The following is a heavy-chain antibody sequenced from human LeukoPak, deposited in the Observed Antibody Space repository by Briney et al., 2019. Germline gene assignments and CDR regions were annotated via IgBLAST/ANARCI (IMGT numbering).Heavy chain of an antibody. CDR1: GYSISSDYY. V-gene: IGHV4-38-2*02. CDR2: IYSSGST. D-gene: IGHD3-10*01. J-gene: IGHJ3*02. Sequence: SETLSLTCTVSGYSISSDYYWGWIRQPPGKGLEWIGSIYSSGSTYYNSSLQSRVIIIIDTPKNHFSLTLSSVTAADTAVYYCARSDGYGLVDIWGQGTMVTVSS. CDR3: ARSDGYGLVDI.